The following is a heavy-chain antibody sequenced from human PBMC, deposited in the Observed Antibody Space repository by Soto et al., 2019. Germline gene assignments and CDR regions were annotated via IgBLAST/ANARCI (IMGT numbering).Heavy chain of an antibody. J-gene: IGHJ4*02. V-gene: IGHV3-30*03. CDR1: GFSFSSYG. CDR3: AAHSRADSGYDYEAFDY. D-gene: IGHD5-12*01. Sequence: GVSLRLSCAVSGFSFSSYGMHWVRQAPGKGLEWVAVISYDGSNKYYADSVKGRFTISRDNSKNTLYLQMNSLRAEDTAVYYCAAHSRADSGYDYEAFDYWGQGTLVTVSS. CDR2: ISYDGSNK.